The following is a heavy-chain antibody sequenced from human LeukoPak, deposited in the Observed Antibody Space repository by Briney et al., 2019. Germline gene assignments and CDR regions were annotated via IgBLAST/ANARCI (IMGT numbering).Heavy chain of an antibody. CDR1: GFTFSSYT. Sequence: GTSLRLSCAASGFTFSSYTMNWVRQAPGKGLEWVSYISGGSYTIYYADSVKGRFTISRGDAKNSMFLQMNSLTTEDTAVYYCARTNGYSGYVSYDYWGQGTLVTVSS. V-gene: IGHV3-48*01. CDR2: ISGGSYTI. J-gene: IGHJ4*02. CDR3: ARTNGYSGYVSYDY. D-gene: IGHD5-12*01.